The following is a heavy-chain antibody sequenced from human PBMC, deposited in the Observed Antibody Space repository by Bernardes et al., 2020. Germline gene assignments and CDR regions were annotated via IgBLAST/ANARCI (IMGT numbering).Heavy chain of an antibody. CDR2: IKGDGSQG. CDR3: ARIDYVTGRDY. J-gene: IGHJ4*02. Sequence: GGSLRLSCAASGFTFSSYWMSWVRQAPGKGLEWVANIKGDGSQGSSVDSVRGRFAISRDNAKNLLYLQMDSLRAEDTAVYYSARIDYVTGRDYWGQGLLVTVS. CDR1: GFTFSSYW. D-gene: IGHD3-9*01. V-gene: IGHV3-7*01.